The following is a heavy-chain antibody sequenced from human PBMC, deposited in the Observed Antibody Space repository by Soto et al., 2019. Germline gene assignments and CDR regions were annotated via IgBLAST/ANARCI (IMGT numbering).Heavy chain of an antibody. J-gene: IGHJ4*02. CDR2: IGSDSTYI. Sequence: EVQLVESGGGLNTPGGSLRLSCAASGFTFSAYSLNWVRQAPGKGLEWVSSIGSDSTYIYYADSVKGRFTISRDNAKDSLYLQMNSLRAEDTAVYYCTRKLSGTNPLDYWGQGTLVTVSS. CDR1: GFTFSAYS. V-gene: IGHV3-21*01. CDR3: TRKLSGTNPLDY. D-gene: IGHD1-7*01.